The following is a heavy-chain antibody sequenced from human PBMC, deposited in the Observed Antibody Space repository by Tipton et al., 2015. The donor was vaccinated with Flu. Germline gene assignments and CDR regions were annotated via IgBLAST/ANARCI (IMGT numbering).Heavy chain of an antibody. D-gene: IGHD6-13*01. V-gene: IGHV4-39*07. J-gene: IGHJ3*02. Sequence: TLSLTCTVSGGSISSSSYYWGWIRQPPGKGPEWIGSIYYSGSTYYNPSLKSRVTISVDTSKNQFSLKLSSVTAADTAVYYCARDSRAAGTDAFDIWGQGTMVTVSS. CDR3: ARDSRAAGTDAFDI. CDR1: GGSISSSSYY. CDR2: IYYSGST.